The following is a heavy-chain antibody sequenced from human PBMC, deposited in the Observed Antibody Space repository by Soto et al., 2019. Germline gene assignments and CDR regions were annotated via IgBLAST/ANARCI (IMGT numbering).Heavy chain of an antibody. Sequence: QVQLVQSGAEVKKPGSSVKVSCKASGGTFSSYAISWVRQAPGQGLEWLGGIIPIFGTANYTQKFQGRVTITADESTSTAYMELSSLRSEDTAVYYCARYAFFPQPSEGGFDYWGQGTLVTVSS. CDR1: GGTFSSYA. J-gene: IGHJ4*02. CDR3: ARYAFFPQPSEGGFDY. V-gene: IGHV1-69*01. D-gene: IGHD2-2*01. CDR2: IIPIFGTA.